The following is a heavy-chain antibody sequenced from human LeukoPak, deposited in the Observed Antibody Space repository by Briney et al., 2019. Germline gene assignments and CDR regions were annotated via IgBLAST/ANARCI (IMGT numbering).Heavy chain of an antibody. CDR3: ARGGILVPGIAVASYFDY. D-gene: IGHD6-19*01. V-gene: IGHV4-34*01. J-gene: IGHJ4*02. CDR2: INHSGST. Sequence: SETLSLTCAVYGGSFSGYYWSWIRQPPGKGLEWIGEINHSGSTSYNPSLKSRVTISVDTSRNQFSLKLNSVTAADTAVYYCARGGILVPGIAVASYFDYWGQGTLVTVSS. CDR1: GGSFSGYY.